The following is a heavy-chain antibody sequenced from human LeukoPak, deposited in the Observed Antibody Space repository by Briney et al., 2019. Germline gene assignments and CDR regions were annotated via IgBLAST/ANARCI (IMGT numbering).Heavy chain of an antibody. CDR1: GGSISSNTYY. J-gene: IGHJ5*02. CDR3: ARANYDFWSGYYMGRNNWFDP. CDR2: IYYSGST. V-gene: IGHV4-39*07. Sequence: SETLSLTCTVSGGSISSNTYYWGWIRQPPGKGLEWIGSIYYSGSTYYNPSLKSRVTISVDKSKNQFSLKLSSVTATDTAVYFCARANYDFWSGYYMGRNNWFDPGGQGTLDTVSS. D-gene: IGHD3-3*01.